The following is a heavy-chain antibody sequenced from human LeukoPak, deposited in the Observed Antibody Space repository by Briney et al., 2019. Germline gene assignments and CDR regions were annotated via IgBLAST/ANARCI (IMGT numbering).Heavy chain of an antibody. D-gene: IGHD3-16*01. CDR3: ARDITAWGYAFDI. CDR1: GFTFSSYG. CDR2: IRYDGSNK. Sequence: GGSLRLSCAASGFTFSSYGMHWVRQAPGKGLEWVAFIRYDGSNKYYADSVKGRFTISRDNAKNSLYLQMNSLRAEDTAVYYCARDITAWGYAFDIWGQGTMVTVSS. J-gene: IGHJ3*02. V-gene: IGHV3-30*02.